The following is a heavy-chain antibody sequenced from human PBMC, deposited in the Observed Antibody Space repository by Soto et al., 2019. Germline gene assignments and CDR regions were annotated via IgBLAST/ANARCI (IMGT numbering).Heavy chain of an antibody. CDR3: ARSIVVVTALDY. CDR1: GYIFTSYY. CDR2: INAGNGNT. Sequence: ASVKVSCKASGYIFTSYYIHWVRQAPGQGLEWMGWINAGNGNTKYSQKFQGRVTITRDTSASTAYMELSSLRSEDTAVYYCARSIVVVTALDYWGQGTLVTVSS. J-gene: IGHJ4*02. D-gene: IGHD2-21*02. V-gene: IGHV1-3*01.